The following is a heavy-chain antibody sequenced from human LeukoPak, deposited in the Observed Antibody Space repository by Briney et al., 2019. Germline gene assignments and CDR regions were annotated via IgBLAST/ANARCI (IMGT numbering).Heavy chain of an antibody. CDR3: AGNSGWYVYNY. V-gene: IGHV4-38-2*02. J-gene: IGHJ4*02. CDR2: IYHSGST. D-gene: IGHD6-19*01. Sequence: PSETLSLTCTVSGYSISSGYYWGWIRQPPGKGLEWIGSIYHSGSTYYNPSLKSRVTISVDTSKNQFSLKLSSVTAADTAVYYCAGNSGWYVYNYWGQGTLVSVSS. CDR1: GYSISSGYY.